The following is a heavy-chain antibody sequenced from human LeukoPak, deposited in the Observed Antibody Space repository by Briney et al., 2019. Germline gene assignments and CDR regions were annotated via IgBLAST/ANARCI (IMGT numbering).Heavy chain of an antibody. CDR3: ARQRSRDGYTKWFDP. D-gene: IGHD5-24*01. Sequence: ASVKVSCKASGYTFTGYYMHWVRQAPGQGLEWMGRINPNSGGTNYAQKFQGRVTMTRDTSISTAYMELSRLRSDDTAVYYCARQRSRDGYTKWFDPRGQGTLVTVSS. CDR2: INPNSGGT. V-gene: IGHV1-2*06. CDR1: GYTFTGYY. J-gene: IGHJ5*02.